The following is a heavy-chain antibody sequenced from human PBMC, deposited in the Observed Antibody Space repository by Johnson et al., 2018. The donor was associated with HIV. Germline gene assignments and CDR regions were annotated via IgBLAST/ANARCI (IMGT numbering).Heavy chain of an antibody. J-gene: IGHJ3*02. D-gene: IGHD2-15*01. CDR2: IWYDGNNK. V-gene: IGHV3-33*08. Sequence: QVQLVESGGGVVQPGRSLRLSCAASGFTFSSYGMHWVRQAPGKGLERVAVIWYDGNNKYYADSVKGRFTISRDNSKNTLYLQMNSLRAGDTVVYYGARDGAVPRGQYCSGGSCHGGDAFDTWGQGTMVTVSS. CDR1: GFTFSSYG. CDR3: ARDGAVPRGQYCSGGSCHGGDAFDT.